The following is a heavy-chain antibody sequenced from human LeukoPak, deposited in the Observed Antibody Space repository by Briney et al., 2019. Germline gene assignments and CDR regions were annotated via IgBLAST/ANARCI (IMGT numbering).Heavy chain of an antibody. CDR1: GYTFTGYY. V-gene: IGHV1-2*02. D-gene: IGHD1-26*01. J-gene: IGHJ5*02. CDR2: INPNSGGT. Sequence: ASVKVSCKASGYTFTGYYMHWVRQAPGQGLEWMGWINPNSGGTNYAQKFQGRVTITADKSTSTAYMELSSLRSEDTAVYYCARDRESGSYTNWFDPWGQGTLVTVSS. CDR3: ARDRESGSYTNWFDP.